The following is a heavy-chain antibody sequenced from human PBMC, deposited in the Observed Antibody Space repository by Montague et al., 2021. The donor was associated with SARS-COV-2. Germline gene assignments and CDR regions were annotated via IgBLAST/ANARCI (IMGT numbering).Heavy chain of an antibody. CDR2: ICDGVRRI. CDR3: VRDGGDDKHDWWFDL. J-gene: IGHJ2*01. D-gene: IGHD2-21*02. CDR1: GFNFPRYC. V-gene: IGHV3-74*01. Sequence: SLRLSRAASGFNFPRYCMHWVRQSPGQGLEWVARICDGVRRISYADSVRDRFTVSRDNAKNTLSLLMNNLSGEDTAVYYCVRDGGDDKHDWWFDLWGRGTHVSVSS.